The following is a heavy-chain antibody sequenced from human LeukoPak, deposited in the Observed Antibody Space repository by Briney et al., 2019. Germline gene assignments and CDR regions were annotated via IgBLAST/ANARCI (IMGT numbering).Heavy chain of an antibody. D-gene: IGHD3-10*01. J-gene: IGHJ6*02. V-gene: IGHV3-23*01. Sequence: PGGSLRLSCAASGFTFSSYAMSWVRQAPGKGLEWVSAISGSGGSTYYADSVKGRFTISRDNSKNTLYLQMNSLRAEDTAVYYCAKDLRCYYGSGSYLGCPMRYYYYGMDVWGQGTTVTVSS. CDR1: GFTFSSYA. CDR2: ISGSGGST. CDR3: AKDLRCYYGSGSYLGCPMRYYYYGMDV.